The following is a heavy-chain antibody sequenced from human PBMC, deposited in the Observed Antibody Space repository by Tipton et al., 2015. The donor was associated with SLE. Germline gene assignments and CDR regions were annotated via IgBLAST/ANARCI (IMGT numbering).Heavy chain of an antibody. CDR2: ISGTGGTT. J-gene: IGHJ4*02. CDR1: GFSFSSYA. D-gene: IGHD5-24*01. V-gene: IGHV3-23*01. Sequence: SLRLSCAASGFSFSSYALTWVRQAPGKGLEWVSVISGTGGTTYYADSVKGRFTISRDNSKNTLYLQINSLRAEDTAVYYCSRDFVFGSAVGYWGQGTLVTVSS. CDR3: SRDFVFGSAVGY.